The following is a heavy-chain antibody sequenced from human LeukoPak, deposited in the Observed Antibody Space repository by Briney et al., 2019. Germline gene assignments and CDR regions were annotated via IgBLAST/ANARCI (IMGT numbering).Heavy chain of an antibody. V-gene: IGHV3-48*01. CDR2: ISSSGSTI. CDR1: GFIFSSYS. CDR3: AVLTYQLLDYYFDY. D-gene: IGHD2-2*01. Sequence: PPGGSLRLSCAASGFIFSSYSMNWVRQAPGKGLEWVSYISSSGSTIYYADSVKGRFTISRDNAKNSLYLQMNSLRAEDTAVYYCAVLTYQLLDYYFDYWGQGTLVTVSS. J-gene: IGHJ4*02.